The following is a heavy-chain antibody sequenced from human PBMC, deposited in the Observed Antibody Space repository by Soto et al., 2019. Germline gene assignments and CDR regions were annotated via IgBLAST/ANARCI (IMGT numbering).Heavy chain of an antibody. J-gene: IGHJ3*02. D-gene: IGHD5-12*01. CDR1: GFTFSSYG. CDR3: AKAGGYDSAFDI. Sequence: GGSLRLSCAASGFTFSSYGMHWVRQAPGKGLEWVAVISYDGSNKYYADSVKGRFTISRDNSKNTLYLQMNSLRAEDTAVYYCAKAGGYDSAFDIWGQGTMVTVSS. CDR2: ISYDGSNK. V-gene: IGHV3-30*18.